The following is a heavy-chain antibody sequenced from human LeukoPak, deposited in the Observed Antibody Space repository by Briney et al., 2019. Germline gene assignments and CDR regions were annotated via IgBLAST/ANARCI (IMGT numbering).Heavy chain of an antibody. D-gene: IGHD2-15*01. V-gene: IGHV1-18*01. CDR1: GYTFTSYG. CDR2: ISAYNGNT. CDR3: ARAPRYCSGGCCNAQGGY. J-gene: IGHJ4*02. Sequence: ASVKVSCKASGYTFTSYGISWVRQAPGQGLEWMGWISAYNGNTNYAQKLQGRVTMTTDTSTSTAYMELRSLRSDDTAVYYCARAPRYCSGGCCNAQGGYWGQGTLVTVSS.